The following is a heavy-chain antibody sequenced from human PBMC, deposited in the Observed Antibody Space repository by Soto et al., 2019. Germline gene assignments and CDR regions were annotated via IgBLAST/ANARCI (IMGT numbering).Heavy chain of an antibody. J-gene: IGHJ6*03. CDR3: ARVRQLVGYFYSYMAV. CDR2: IGAYNGDT. Sequence: QVQLLQSGAEVKKPGASVKVSCKASGYTFTNYGITWVRQAPGQGLEWKGWIGAYNGDTHYTERLQGRVTMTTDTSTSTAYMELRGLRSDDTAVYYWARVRQLVGYFYSYMAVWGKGTTVTVSS. D-gene: IGHD6-6*01. V-gene: IGHV1-18*01. CDR1: GYTFTNYG.